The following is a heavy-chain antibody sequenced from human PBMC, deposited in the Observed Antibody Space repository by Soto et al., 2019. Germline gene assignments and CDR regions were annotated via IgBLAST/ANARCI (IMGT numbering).Heavy chain of an antibody. CDR3: ARAHVEDYYYYGMDV. CDR1: GYIFSSYG. V-gene: IGHV1-18*01. Sequence: QVQLVQSGSEVKKPGAPVRVSCRASGYIFSSYGISWVRQAPGQGLEWMEWISGYNGYTIYAQNLQGRVTMTTDTSTSTGYMELRSLRSDDTAVYYCARAHVEDYYYYGMDVWGQGTTVTVSS. CDR2: ISGYNGYT. J-gene: IGHJ6*02.